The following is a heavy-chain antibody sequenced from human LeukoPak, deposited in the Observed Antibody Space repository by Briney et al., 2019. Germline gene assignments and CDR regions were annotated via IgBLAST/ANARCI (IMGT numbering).Heavy chain of an antibody. V-gene: IGHV1-69*04. CDR1: GGTFRSYA. Sequence: SVKVSCKASGGTFRSYAISWVRQAPGQGLEWMGRIIPILGIANYAQKFQGRVTITADKSTSTAYMELSSLRSEDTAVYYCARYYYDSSGSRFDYWGQGTLVIVSS. D-gene: IGHD3-22*01. CDR2: IIPILGIA. CDR3: ARYYYDSSGSRFDY. J-gene: IGHJ4*02.